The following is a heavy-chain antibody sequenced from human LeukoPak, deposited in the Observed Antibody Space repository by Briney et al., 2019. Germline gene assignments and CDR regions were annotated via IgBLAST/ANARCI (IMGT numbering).Heavy chain of an antibody. V-gene: IGHV1-24*01. Sequence: ASVKVSCKVSGYTLTELSMHWVRQAPGKGLEWMGGLDPEDGEIIYAQKFQGRVTMTEDTSTDTAYMELSSLRSEDTAVYYCATSIAVAANGFDYWGQGTQVTVSS. D-gene: IGHD6-19*01. CDR2: LDPEDGEI. CDR1: GYTLTELS. CDR3: ATSIAVAANGFDY. J-gene: IGHJ4*02.